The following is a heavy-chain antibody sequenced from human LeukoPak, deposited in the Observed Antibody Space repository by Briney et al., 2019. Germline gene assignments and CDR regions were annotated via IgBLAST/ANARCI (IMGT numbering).Heavy chain of an antibody. Sequence: ASVKVSCKVSGYTLTELSMHWVRQAPGKGLEWMGGFDPEDGETIYAQKFQGRVTMTEDTSTDTAYMELSSLRSEDTAVYYCATWRPQSVEMATIGAFDIWGQGTMVTVXX. CDR3: ATWRPQSVEMATIGAFDI. J-gene: IGHJ3*02. V-gene: IGHV1-24*01. CDR2: FDPEDGET. D-gene: IGHD5-24*01. CDR1: GYTLTELS.